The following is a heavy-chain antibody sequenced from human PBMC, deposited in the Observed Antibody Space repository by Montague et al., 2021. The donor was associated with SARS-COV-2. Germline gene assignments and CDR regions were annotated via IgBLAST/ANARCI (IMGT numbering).Heavy chain of an antibody. CDR3: ARDYYASTGLNWFDP. CDR1: GASIITGSNFY. CDR2: IHSSGGT. Sequence: TLSLTCAVSGASIITGSNFYLGWIRQSAGKGLEWIGRIHSSGGTTYNPSLKSRLTMSVDSSANQFSLKLTSVTAADTAVYYCARDYYASTGLNWFDPWGQGPLVTASS. V-gene: IGHV4-61*02. J-gene: IGHJ5*02. D-gene: IGHD3-22*01.